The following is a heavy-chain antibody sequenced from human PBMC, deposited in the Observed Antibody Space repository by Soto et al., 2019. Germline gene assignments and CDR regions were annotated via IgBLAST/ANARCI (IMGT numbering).Heavy chain of an antibody. CDR2: MNPNSGNT. D-gene: IGHD6-19*01. Sequence: GASVKVSCKASGYTFTSYDINWVRQATGQGLEWMGWMNPNSGNTGYAQKFQGRVTMTRNTSISTAYMELSSLRSEDTAVYYCARQFGYSSGWYSKNILYYYYYYMDVWGKGTTVTVSS. V-gene: IGHV1-8*01. J-gene: IGHJ6*03. CDR1: GYTFTSYD. CDR3: ARQFGYSSGWYSKNILYYYYYYMDV.